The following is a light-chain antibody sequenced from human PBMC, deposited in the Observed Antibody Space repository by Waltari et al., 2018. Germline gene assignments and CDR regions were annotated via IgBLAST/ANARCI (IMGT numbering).Light chain of an antibody. CDR2: ATS. J-gene: IGKJ4*01. Sequence: DIQMTQSPSSLSASVGDRVTITCRASQNINNYLNWYHQTPGKAPKLLIYATSNLQSGVPSRFSGSGSGTDFTLTISSLQPEDFATYYWQQSYAIPLTFGGGTKVEI. CDR1: QNINNY. V-gene: IGKV1-39*01. CDR3: QQSYAIPLT.